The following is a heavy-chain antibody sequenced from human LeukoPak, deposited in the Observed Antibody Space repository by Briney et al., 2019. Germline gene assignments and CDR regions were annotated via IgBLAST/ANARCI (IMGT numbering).Heavy chain of an antibody. CDR2: ISYDGSNK. Sequence: GGSLRLSCAASGFTFSSYGMHWVCQAPGKGLEWVAVISYDGSNKYYADSVKGRFTISRDNSKNTLYLQMNSLRAEDTAVYYCAKVGRITMVRGLFDYWGQGTLVTVSS. V-gene: IGHV3-30*18. CDR1: GFTFSSYG. D-gene: IGHD3-10*01. CDR3: AKVGRITMVRGLFDY. J-gene: IGHJ4*02.